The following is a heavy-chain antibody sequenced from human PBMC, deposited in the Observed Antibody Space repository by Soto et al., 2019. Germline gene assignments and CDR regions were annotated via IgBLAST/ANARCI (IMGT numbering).Heavy chain of an antibody. V-gene: IGHV4-59*01. D-gene: IGHD2-15*01. CDR1: GGSISSYY. CDR3: ARSYRRYCSGGSCYSYYYYYMDV. CDR2: SSYRRRT. Sequence: QVQLQESGPGLVKPSEILSLTCTVSGGSISSYYGSWIRQPPGKGLEWIGYSSYRRRTNYNPYLKSRVTISVDTSKNQFSLQLSSVTAADTAVYYCARSYRRYCSGGSCYSYYYYYMDVWGKGTTVTVSS. J-gene: IGHJ6*03.